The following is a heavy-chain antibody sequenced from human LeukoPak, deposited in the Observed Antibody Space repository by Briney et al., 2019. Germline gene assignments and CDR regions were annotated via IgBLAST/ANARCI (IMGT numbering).Heavy chain of an antibody. CDR1: GYTFTGYN. V-gene: IGHV1-2*06. CDR3: ARDPSASVADFDY. Sequence: ASVKVSCKASGYTFTGYNMHWVRQAPGQGLEWMGRINPNSGGTNYAQRFQGRVTMTRDTSINTAYMELSRLRSDDTAVYYCARDPSASVADFDYWGQGTLVTVSS. CDR2: INPNSGGT. D-gene: IGHD6-19*01. J-gene: IGHJ4*02.